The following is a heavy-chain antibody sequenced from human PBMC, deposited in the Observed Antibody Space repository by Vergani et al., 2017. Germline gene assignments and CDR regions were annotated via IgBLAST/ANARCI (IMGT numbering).Heavy chain of an antibody. J-gene: IGHJ4*02. Sequence: EVELVQSGPEMRKPGESLKISCKGSEYSFGNYWIGWVRHMPGKGLEWMGIIYPADSDTRYSPSFQGQVTISADKSISTAFLQWDSLKASDTALYYCARHTTYTDSGGKGTRVTVSS. CDR3: ARHTTYTDS. D-gene: IGHD1-1*01. CDR2: IYPADSDT. CDR1: EYSFGNYW. V-gene: IGHV5-51*01.